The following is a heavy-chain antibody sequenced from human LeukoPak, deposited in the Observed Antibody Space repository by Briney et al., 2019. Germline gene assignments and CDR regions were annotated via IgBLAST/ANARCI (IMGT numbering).Heavy chain of an antibody. CDR3: ARLTITFGGISRIDGFDA. D-gene: IGHD3-16*01. CDR1: GFSLSSSGVA. CDR2: IYRDNDK. Sequence: KESGPTLVKPTQTLTLTCTFSGFSLSSSGVAVGWIRQPPEKALEWLAVIYRDNDKRYSPSLKSRLTITKDTSKNQVVLIMTNMDPEDTATYYCARLTITFGGISRIDGFDAWGQGTVVTVSS. J-gene: IGHJ3*01. V-gene: IGHV2-5*02.